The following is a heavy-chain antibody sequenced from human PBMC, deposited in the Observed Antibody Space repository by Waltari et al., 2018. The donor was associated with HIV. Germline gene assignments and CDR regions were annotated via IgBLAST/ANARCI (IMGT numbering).Heavy chain of an antibody. V-gene: IGHV4-34*01. Sequence: QVQLQQWGAGLLKPSETLSLTCAVYGGSFSGYYWSWIRQPPGKGLEWIGEINHSGSTNSNPSLKSRVTISVDTSKNQFSLKLSSVTAADTAVYYCARGPYRPYYYDSSRGYYGMDVWGQGTTVTVSS. CDR3: ARGPYRPYYYDSSRGYYGMDV. J-gene: IGHJ6*02. D-gene: IGHD3-22*01. CDR1: GGSFSGYY. CDR2: INHSGST.